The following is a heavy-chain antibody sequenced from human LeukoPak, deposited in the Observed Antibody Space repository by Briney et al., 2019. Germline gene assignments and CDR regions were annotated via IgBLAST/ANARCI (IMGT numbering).Heavy chain of an antibody. J-gene: IGHJ4*02. CDR1: GYTFTDYD. D-gene: IGHD3-10*01. V-gene: IGHV1-18*01. CDR2: VSPYNGNT. CDR3: DRNGRVRRVVKDLFEY. Sequence: GASVKVSCKTSGYTFTDYDITWVRQAPGQGLEWMGRVSPYNGNTYYSQRIQDRVTITKDTSTGTAYMDLSNLRTEDTAMNYRDRNGRVRRVVKDLFEYGGQGTLVAVSS.